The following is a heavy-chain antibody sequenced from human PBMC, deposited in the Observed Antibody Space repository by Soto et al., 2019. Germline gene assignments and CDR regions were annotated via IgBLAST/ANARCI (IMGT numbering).Heavy chain of an antibody. CDR3: AKDRGLHCSSTSCYAGGFDY. J-gene: IGHJ4*02. D-gene: IGHD2-2*01. CDR2: ISWNSGSI. CDR1: GFTFDDYA. Sequence: VQLVESGGGLVQPGRSLRLSCAASGFTFDDYAMHWVRQAPGKGLEWVSGISWNSGSIGYADSVKGRFTISRDNAKNSLYLQMNSLRAEDTALYYCAKDRGLHCSSTSCYAGGFDYWGQGTLVTVSS. V-gene: IGHV3-9*01.